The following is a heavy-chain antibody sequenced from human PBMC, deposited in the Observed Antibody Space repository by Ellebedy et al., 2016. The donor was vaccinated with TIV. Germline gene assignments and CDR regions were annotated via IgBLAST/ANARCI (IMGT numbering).Heavy chain of an antibody. CDR1: GFTFSSYA. D-gene: IGHD2-21*02. Sequence: GESLKISCAASGFTFSSYAMSWVRQAPGKGLEWVSAISGSGGSTYYADSVKGRFTISRDRVKNTLYLHMNNLRTEDTAIYFCAKFYVHCGDCGSDYWGQGTLVTVSS. CDR3: AKFYVHCGDCGSDY. V-gene: IGHV3-23*01. CDR2: ISGSGGST. J-gene: IGHJ4*02.